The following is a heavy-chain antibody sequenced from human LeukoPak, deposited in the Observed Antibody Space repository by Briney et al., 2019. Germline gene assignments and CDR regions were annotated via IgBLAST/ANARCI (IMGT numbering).Heavy chain of an antibody. CDR2: IYTSGST. J-gene: IGHJ6*03. V-gene: IGHV4-4*07. D-gene: IGHD6-13*01. CDR3: ARDFPAAAAGIYYYYYMDV. Sequence: SEPLSLTCTVSGGSISSYFWSWIRQPAGKGLEWIGRIYTSGSTNYNPSPKSRVTMSVDTSKNQFSLKLSSVTAADTAVYYCARDFPAAAAGIYYYYYMDVWGKGTTVTVSS. CDR1: GGSISSYF.